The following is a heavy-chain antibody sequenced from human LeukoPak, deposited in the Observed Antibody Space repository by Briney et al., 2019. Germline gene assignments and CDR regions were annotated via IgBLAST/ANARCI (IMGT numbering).Heavy chain of an antibody. CDR3: ARFRGGILTGYYIITDWYFDL. Sequence: PSETLSLTCTVSGGSISSSSYYWGWIRQPPGKGLEWIGYIYYSGSTNYNPSLKSRVTISVDTSKNQFSLKLSSVTAADTAVYYCARFRGGILTGYYIITDWYFDLWGRGTLVTVSS. CDR2: IYYSGST. CDR1: GGSISSSSYY. V-gene: IGHV4-61*05. D-gene: IGHD3-9*01. J-gene: IGHJ2*01.